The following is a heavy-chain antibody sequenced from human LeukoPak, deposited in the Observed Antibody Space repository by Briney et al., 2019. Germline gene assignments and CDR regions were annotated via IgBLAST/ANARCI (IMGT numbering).Heavy chain of an antibody. V-gene: IGHV4-4*07. D-gene: IGHD6-19*01. Sequence: PSETLSLTCTVSGGAISGYYWNWIRQPAGKGLEWIGRIYTSGSTDYNPSLKSRVTISVDTSKNQFSLKRSSVTAADTAVYYCASRSGWYYWFDPWGQGTLVTVSS. CDR1: GGAISGYY. CDR3: ASRSGWYYWFDP. CDR2: IYTSGST. J-gene: IGHJ5*02.